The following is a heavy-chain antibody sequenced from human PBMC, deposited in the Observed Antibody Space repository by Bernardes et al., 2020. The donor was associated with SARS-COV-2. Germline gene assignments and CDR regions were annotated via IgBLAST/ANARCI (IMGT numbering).Heavy chain of an antibody. V-gene: IGHV4-39*01. CDR3: ARGLDGGYDVDY. CDR1: GGAISRSIYY. D-gene: IGHD5-12*01. Sequence: SETLSLTCTVSGGAISRSIYYWVWIRQPPGKGLEWIGSIYHSGTTYYNPSLKSRVTISIDTSMKQFSLKLSSVTAADTAVYYCARGLDGGYDVDYWGQGTLVTVSS. CDR2: IYHSGTT. J-gene: IGHJ4*01.